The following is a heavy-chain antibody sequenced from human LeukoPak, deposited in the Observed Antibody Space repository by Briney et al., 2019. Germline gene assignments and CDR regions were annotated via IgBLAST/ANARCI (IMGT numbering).Heavy chain of an antibody. Sequence: GGSLRLSCAASGFTFSTYAMHWVRQAPGKGLEWVALISYDGSNKFYADSVKGRVTISRDSSKNTLYLQINSLRAEDTAVYYCARGSKISRFLEWLAQIDYWGQGTLVTVSS. D-gene: IGHD3-3*01. V-gene: IGHV3-30*04. J-gene: IGHJ4*02. CDR3: ARGSKISRFLEWLAQIDY. CDR2: ISYDGSNK. CDR1: GFTFSTYA.